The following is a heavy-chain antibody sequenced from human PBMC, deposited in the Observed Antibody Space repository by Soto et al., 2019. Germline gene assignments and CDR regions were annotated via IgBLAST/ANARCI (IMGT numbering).Heavy chain of an antibody. J-gene: IGHJ4*02. V-gene: IGHV4-31*03. Sequence: QVQLQESGPGLVKSSQTLSLTSTFPGGSITSGGHYWSGIRQHPGKALEWIGYIYYSGSTYYNPSLKSRITISVDTSKNQFSLKLSSVTAADTAVYYCVRGIGGYFHYWGQGSLVTVSS. CDR2: IYYSGST. CDR1: GGSITSGGHY. CDR3: VRGIGGYFHY. D-gene: IGHD3-3*01.